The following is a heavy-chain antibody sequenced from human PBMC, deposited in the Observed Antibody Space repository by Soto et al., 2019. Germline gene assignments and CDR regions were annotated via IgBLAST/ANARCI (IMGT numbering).Heavy chain of an antibody. Sequence: SDTLSLTCAVYGGFLSESYWTWIRQPPGKGLEWIGEINHVGGTNYNPSLKSRVTMSVDTSQSQFSLRLISVTAADTAMYFCVRIRDQLPSSVLWLDPWGQGNPVTVYS. D-gene: IGHD1-1*01. V-gene: IGHV4-34*01. CDR1: GGFLSESY. J-gene: IGHJ5*02. CDR3: VRIRDQLPSSVLWLDP. CDR2: INHVGGT.